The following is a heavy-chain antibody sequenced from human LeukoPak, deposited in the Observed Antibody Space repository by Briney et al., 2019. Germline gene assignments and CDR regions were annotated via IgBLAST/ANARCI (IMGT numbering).Heavy chain of an antibody. CDR3: ARGRISSSGRGHYYFDY. Sequence: GGSLRLSCAASGFTFDDYAMHWVRQAPGKGLEWVSGISWNSGSIGYADSVKGRFTISRDNAKNSLYLQMNSLRAEDTPLYYCARGRISSSGRGHYYFDYWGQGPLVTVPS. J-gene: IGHJ4*02. CDR1: GFTFDDYA. V-gene: IGHV3-9*01. D-gene: IGHD6-19*01. CDR2: ISWNSGSI.